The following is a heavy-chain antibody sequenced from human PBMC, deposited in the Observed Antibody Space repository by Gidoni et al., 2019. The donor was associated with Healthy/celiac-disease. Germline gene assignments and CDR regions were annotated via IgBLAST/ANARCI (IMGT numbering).Heavy chain of an antibody. CDR3: AREGGSGNPYYYYYGMDV. CDR1: GFTFRSYW. CDR2: INSDGSST. Sequence: EVQLVESGGGLVQPGGSLRLSCAASGFTFRSYWMHWVRQAPGKGLVWVSRINSDGSSTSYANSVKGRFTISRDNAKNTLYLQMNSLRAEDTAVYYCAREGGSGNPYYYYYGMDVWGQGTTVTVSS. V-gene: IGHV3-74*01. D-gene: IGHD2-15*01. J-gene: IGHJ6*02.